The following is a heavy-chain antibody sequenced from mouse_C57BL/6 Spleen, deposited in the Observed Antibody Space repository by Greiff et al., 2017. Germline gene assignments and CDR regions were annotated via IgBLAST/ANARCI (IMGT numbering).Heavy chain of an antibody. CDR1: GFNIKNTY. D-gene: IGHD1-1*02. J-gene: IGHJ4*01. CDR2: IDPANGNT. Sequence: EVQLQQSVAELVRPGASVKLSCTASGFNIKNTYMPWVKQRPEQGLEWIGMIDPANGNTKYAPKFQGKATITADTSSNTAYLQLSSLTSEDTAIYYCASYGGDYWGQGTSVTVSS. V-gene: IGHV14-3*01. CDR3: ASYGGDY.